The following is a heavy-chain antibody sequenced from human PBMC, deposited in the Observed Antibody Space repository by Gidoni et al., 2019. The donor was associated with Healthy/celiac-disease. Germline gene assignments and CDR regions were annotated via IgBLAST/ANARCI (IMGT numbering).Heavy chain of an antibody. Sequence: VQLVQSGAEVKKPGASVKVSCKSSGYTFSAYYMHWVRQVPGKGLELVGWITPNTGDTNYAQKFQGRVTMTRDTSISTAYIDLTRLSSDDTAVYYCARPSEYGSYDYWGQGTLVTVSS. V-gene: IGHV1-2*02. CDR2: ITPNTGDT. CDR3: ARPSEYGSYDY. J-gene: IGHJ4*02. CDR1: GYTFSAYY. D-gene: IGHD6-19*01.